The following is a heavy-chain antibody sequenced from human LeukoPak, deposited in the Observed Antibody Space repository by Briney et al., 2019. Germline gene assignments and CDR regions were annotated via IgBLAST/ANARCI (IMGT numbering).Heavy chain of an antibody. Sequence: ASVKVSCKASGYTFTGYYMHWGRHAPGQGLEWMGWINPNSGGTNYAQKPQGRVTRTRDTSISTAYMELSRLRSDDTAVFYCARSPDILTGENFDYWGQGTLVTVSS. V-gene: IGHV1-2*02. CDR1: GYTFTGYY. CDR3: ARSPDILTGENFDY. J-gene: IGHJ4*02. D-gene: IGHD3-9*01. CDR2: INPNSGGT.